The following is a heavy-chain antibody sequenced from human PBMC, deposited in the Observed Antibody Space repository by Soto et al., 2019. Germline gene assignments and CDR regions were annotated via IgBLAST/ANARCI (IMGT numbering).Heavy chain of an antibody. D-gene: IGHD6-6*01. CDR2: IIPIFGTA. CDR3: ARDSSGSSSPVRYYYYGMDV. J-gene: IGHJ6*02. CDR1: GGTFSSYA. V-gene: IGHV1-69*13. Sequence: GASVKVSCKASGGTFSSYAISWVRQAPGQGLEWMGGIIPIFGTANYAQKFQGRVTITADESTSTAYMELSSLRSEDTAVYYCARDSSGSSSPVRYYYYGMDVWGQGTTVTVS.